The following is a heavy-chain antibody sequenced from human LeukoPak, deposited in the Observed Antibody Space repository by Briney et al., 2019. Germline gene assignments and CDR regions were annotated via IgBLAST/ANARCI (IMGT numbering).Heavy chain of an antibody. CDR1: GYTFTGYY. Sequence: ASVKVSCKASGYTFTGYYMHWVRQAPGQGLEWMGWINPNSGGTNYAQKFQGRVTMTRDTSTSTVYMELSSLRSEDTAVYYCARGRVTMIVVVTRDAFDIWGQGTMVTVSS. D-gene: IGHD3-22*01. V-gene: IGHV1-2*02. CDR3: ARGRVTMIVVVTRDAFDI. CDR2: INPNSGGT. J-gene: IGHJ3*02.